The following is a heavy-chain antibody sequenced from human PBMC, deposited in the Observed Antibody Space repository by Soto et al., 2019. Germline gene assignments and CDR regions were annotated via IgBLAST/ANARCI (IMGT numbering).Heavy chain of an antibody. D-gene: IGHD5-12*01. V-gene: IGHV3-23*01. CDR1: GFPFSSYA. CDR2: ISGSGGST. Sequence: GGSLRLSCAASGFPFSSYAMSWVRQAPGKGLEWVSAISGSGGSTYYADSVRGRFTISGDNSKNTLYLQMNSLRAEDTAVYYCAKDRYDNHYYYYMDVWGKGTTVTVSS. J-gene: IGHJ6*03. CDR3: AKDRYDNHYYYYMDV.